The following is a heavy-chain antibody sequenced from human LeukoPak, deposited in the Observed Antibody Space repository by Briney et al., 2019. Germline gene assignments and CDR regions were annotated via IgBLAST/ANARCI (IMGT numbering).Heavy chain of an antibody. Sequence: GGSLRLSCAASGFTFNNYWMSWVRQAPGKGLEWVSSISSSSSYIYYADSVKGRFTISRDNVKNLLYLQMNSLRAEDTAVYYCARVQRGIAVALDYWGQGTLATVSS. CDR2: ISSSSSYI. D-gene: IGHD6-19*01. J-gene: IGHJ4*02. V-gene: IGHV3-21*01. CDR3: ARVQRGIAVALDY. CDR1: GFTFNNYW.